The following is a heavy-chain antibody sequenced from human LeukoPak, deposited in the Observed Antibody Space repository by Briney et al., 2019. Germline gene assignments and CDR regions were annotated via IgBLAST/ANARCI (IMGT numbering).Heavy chain of an antibody. V-gene: IGHV3-11*04. CDR2: ISSSGSTI. CDR1: GFTFSDYY. D-gene: IGHD6-19*01. J-gene: IGHJ6*03. Sequence: GGSLRLSCAASGFTFSDYYMSWIRQAPGKGLEWVSYISSSGSTIYYADSVKGRFTISRDNAKNSLYLQMNSLRAEDTAVYYCARLAIPGYSSGWDYYYYYYMDVWGKGTTVTVSS. CDR3: ARLAIPGYSSGWDYYYYYYMDV.